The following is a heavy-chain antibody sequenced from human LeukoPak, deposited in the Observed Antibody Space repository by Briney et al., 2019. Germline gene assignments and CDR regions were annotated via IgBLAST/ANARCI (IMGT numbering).Heavy chain of an antibody. CDR3: AREGYSGYDCVDY. CDR1: GFTFSNAW. J-gene: IGHJ4*02. V-gene: IGHV3-21*01. CDR2: ISSSSSYI. D-gene: IGHD5-12*01. Sequence: GGSLRLSCAASGFTFSNAWMSWVRQAPGKGLEWVSSISSSSSYIYYADSVKGRFTISRDNAKNSLYLQMNSLRAEDTAVYYCAREGYSGYDCVDYWGQGTLVTVSS.